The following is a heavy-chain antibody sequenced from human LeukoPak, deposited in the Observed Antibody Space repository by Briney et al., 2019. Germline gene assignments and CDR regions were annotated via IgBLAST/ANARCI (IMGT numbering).Heavy chain of an antibody. V-gene: IGHV3-7*03. CDR1: GFRFSTYW. CDR3: ARGGNYDILTGYIFDY. J-gene: IGHJ4*02. D-gene: IGHD3-9*01. Sequence: PGGSLRLSCTASGFRFSTYWVSWVRQAPGKGLEWVAKIKQDGNEKDYVDSVKGRFTISRDSAKNSLNLQMNSLRAEDTAVYYCARGGNYDILTGYIFDYWGQRTLVRVSS. CDR2: IKQDGNEK.